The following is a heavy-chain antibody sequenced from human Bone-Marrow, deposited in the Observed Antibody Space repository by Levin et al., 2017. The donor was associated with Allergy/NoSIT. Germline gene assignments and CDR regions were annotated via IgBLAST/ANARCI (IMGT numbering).Heavy chain of an antibody. CDR3: ATGYSSGWYAFDI. D-gene: IGHD6-19*01. J-gene: IGHJ3*02. Sequence: KSSETLSLTCTVSGGSISSYYWSWIRQPPGKGLEWIGYIYYSGSTNYNPSLKSRVTISVDTSKNQFSLKLSSVTAADTAVYYCATGYSSGWYAFDIWGQGTMVTVSS. CDR1: GGSISSYY. CDR2: IYYSGST. V-gene: IGHV4-59*01.